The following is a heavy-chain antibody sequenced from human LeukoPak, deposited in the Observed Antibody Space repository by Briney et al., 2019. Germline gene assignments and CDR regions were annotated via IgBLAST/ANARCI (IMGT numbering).Heavy chain of an antibody. CDR1: GFSFINHA. J-gene: IGHJ6*02. CDR3: AREGPPYYYGMDV. V-gene: IGHV3-23*01. Sequence: GGSLRLSCAASGFSFINHAMSWVRQAPGKGLEWVSAISGSGDATKYADSVKGRFTISRDNSKNTLYLQMNSLRAEDTAVYYCAREGPPYYYGMDVWGQGTTVTVSS. CDR2: ISGSGDAT.